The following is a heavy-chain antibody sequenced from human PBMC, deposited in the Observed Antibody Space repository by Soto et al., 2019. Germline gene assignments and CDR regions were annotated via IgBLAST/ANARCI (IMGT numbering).Heavy chain of an antibody. CDR1: GGSISSSNW. V-gene: IGHV4-4*02. D-gene: IGHD3-22*01. CDR2: IHHIGST. Sequence: QVQLQESGPGRVNPSGTLSLTCAVSGGSISSSNWWSWVRQPPGKWLEWIGQIHHIGSTSYNPSHKSRVTLSVDNSKIRFSRTQTSATAADRAVYYYARFSYYVSSDDSFHICVQVTLVTVSS. CDR3: ARFSYYVSSDDSFHI. J-gene: IGHJ3*02.